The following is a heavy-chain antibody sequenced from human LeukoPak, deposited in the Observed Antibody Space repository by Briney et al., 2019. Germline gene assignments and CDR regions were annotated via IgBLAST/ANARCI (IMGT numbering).Heavy chain of an antibody. J-gene: IGHJ3*02. D-gene: IGHD6-6*01. CDR1: GFPFSSYA. CDR3: ARSATRDNAFDI. V-gene: IGHV3-21*01. Sequence: GGSLRLSCSASGFPFSSYAMHWVRQAPGKGLEWVSSISSSSNYIYHADSVKGRFTISRDNAKNSLYLQMNSLRAEDTAVYYCARSATRDNAFDIWGQGTTVTVSS. CDR2: ISSSSNYI.